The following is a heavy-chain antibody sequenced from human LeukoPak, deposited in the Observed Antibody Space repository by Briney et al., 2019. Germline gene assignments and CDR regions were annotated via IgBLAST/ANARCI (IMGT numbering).Heavy chain of an antibody. D-gene: IGHD3-22*01. CDR3: ATETTYYDSSGSWAFDI. CDR1: GYTLTELS. J-gene: IGHJ3*02. CDR2: FDPEDGET. Sequence: ASVKVSCKVSGYTLTELSMHWVRQAPGKGLEWMGGFDPEDGETIYAQKFQGRVTMTEDTSTDTACMELSSLRSEDTAVYYCATETTYYDSSGSWAFDIWGQGTMVTVSS. V-gene: IGHV1-24*01.